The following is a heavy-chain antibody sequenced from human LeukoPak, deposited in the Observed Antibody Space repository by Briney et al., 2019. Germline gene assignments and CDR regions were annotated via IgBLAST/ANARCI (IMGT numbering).Heavy chain of an antibody. CDR3: ARDHRGYSYGLFDN. D-gene: IGHD5-18*01. J-gene: IGHJ4*02. CDR1: GGSMSSYY. Sequence: SETLSPTCTVSGGSMSSYYWSWIRQPPGKGLEWIGSIYYSGSTNYNPSLKSRVTISVDTSKNQFSLRLSSVTAADTAVYYCARDHRGYSYGLFDNWGQGTLVTVSS. CDR2: IYYSGST. V-gene: IGHV4-59*01.